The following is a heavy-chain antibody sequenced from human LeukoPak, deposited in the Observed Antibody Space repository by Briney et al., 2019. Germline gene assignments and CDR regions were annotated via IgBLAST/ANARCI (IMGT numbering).Heavy chain of an antibody. CDR2: ISNDGTNK. CDR3: AKRYSSSWCIDS. V-gene: IGHV3-30*18. Sequence: GGSLRLSCAASGFTFSSYGMHWVRQGPGKGLECVAAISNDGTNKYYADSVKGRFTISRDNSEHTLYLQMNSLRAEDTAVYYCAKRYSSSWCIDSWGQGTLVTVSS. D-gene: IGHD6-13*01. J-gene: IGHJ4*02. CDR1: GFTFSSYG.